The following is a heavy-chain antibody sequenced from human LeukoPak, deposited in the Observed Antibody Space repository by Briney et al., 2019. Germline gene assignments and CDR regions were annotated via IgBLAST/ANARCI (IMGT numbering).Heavy chain of an antibody. CDR3: ASYPYYYDSSGYQPTFDY. D-gene: IGHD3-22*01. CDR1: GGSISSSSYY. Sequence: SETLSLTCTVSGGSISSSSYYWGWIRQPPGKGLEWIGSIYYSGSTYYNPSLKSRVTISVDTSKNQFSLKLSSVTAADTAVYYCASYPYYYDSSGYQPTFDYWGQGTLVTVSS. CDR2: IYYSGST. V-gene: IGHV4-39*07. J-gene: IGHJ4*02.